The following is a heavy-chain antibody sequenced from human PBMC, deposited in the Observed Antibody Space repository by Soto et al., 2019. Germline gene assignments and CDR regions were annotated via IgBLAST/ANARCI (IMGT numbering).Heavy chain of an antibody. D-gene: IGHD6-13*01. CDR2: IFHNGST. Sequence: PSETLSLTCTVSGGSISSYYWSWIRQPPGKGLEWIGYIFHNGSTNYNPSLKSRVTISVDTSKKQFSLNLSSVTAADTAVYYCAIFYSRRYSSRCSFSYWGQGTLVTVSS. J-gene: IGHJ4*02. CDR1: GGSISSYY. V-gene: IGHV4-59*01. CDR3: AIFYSRRYSSRCSFSY.